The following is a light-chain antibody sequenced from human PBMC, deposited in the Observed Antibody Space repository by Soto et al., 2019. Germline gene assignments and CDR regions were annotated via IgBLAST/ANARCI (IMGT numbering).Light chain of an antibody. V-gene: IGKV1-6*01. CDR1: QGIRND. CDR3: QQYDSYPT. CDR2: SAS. J-gene: IGKJ5*01. Sequence: IQLTQSPSSLSASVGDRVTITCRASQGIRNDLGWYQQTPGKAPKLLIYSASNLRSGVPSRFSGSGSGTDFTLTIYSVQPEDFATYYCQQYDSYPTFGQGTRLEIK.